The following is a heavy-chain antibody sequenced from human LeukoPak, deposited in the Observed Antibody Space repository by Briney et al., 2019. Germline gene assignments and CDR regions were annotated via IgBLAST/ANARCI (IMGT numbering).Heavy chain of an antibody. J-gene: IGHJ4*02. CDR1: GGSISSSNW. Sequence: SETLSLTCAVSGGSISSSNWWSWVRQPPGKGLEWIGYIYYSGSTNYNPSLKSRVTMSVGTSKNQFSLKLSSVTAADTAVYFCAGGSYYNILTGYSYFDYWGQGTLVTVSS. CDR2: IYYSGST. CDR3: AGGSYYNILTGYSYFDY. V-gene: IGHV4-4*02. D-gene: IGHD3-9*01.